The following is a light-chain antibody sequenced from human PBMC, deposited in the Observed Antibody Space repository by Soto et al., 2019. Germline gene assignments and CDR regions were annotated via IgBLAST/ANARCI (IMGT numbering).Light chain of an antibody. CDR2: GAS. CDR3: QQYNKWPKWT. J-gene: IGKJ1*01. Sequence: EIVMTQSPATLSVSPGERATLSCRASRSVSSNLAWYQQKPGQAPRPLIYGASTRATGIPARFSGSGSGTEFTLTISSLQSEDFAVYYCQQYNKWPKWTFGQATK. V-gene: IGKV3-15*01. CDR1: RSVSSN.